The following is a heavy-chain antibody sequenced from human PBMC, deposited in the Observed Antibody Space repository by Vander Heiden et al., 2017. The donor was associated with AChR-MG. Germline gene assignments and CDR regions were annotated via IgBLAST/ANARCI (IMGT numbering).Heavy chain of an antibody. Sequence: LQLHESGPGLLKPSETLSLTCTVSGGSISSSSYYCGWIRQPPGKGMDGIGSIYYSGSTYYNPSITRRVTISVDTSKHQFSLKLSSVTAADTAVYYCARRLRIAAAHFDYWGQGTLVTVSS. J-gene: IGHJ4*02. CDR2: IYYSGST. D-gene: IGHD6-13*01. V-gene: IGHV4-39*01. CDR1: GGSISSSSYY. CDR3: ARRLRIAAAHFDY.